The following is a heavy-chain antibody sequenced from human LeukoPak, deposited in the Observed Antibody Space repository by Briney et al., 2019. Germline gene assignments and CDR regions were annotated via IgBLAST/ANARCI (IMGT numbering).Heavy chain of an antibody. CDR1: GFTFSSFA. D-gene: IGHD1-26*01. V-gene: IGHV3-23*01. J-gene: IGHJ4*02. CDR3: AKDPRETDY. Sequence: QAGGSLRLSCAASGFTFSSFAMSWVRQTPGKGLEWVSTVSSSGTNSYYADSVKGRFTISRDNSKNTLYLQMNSLRAEDTAVYYCAKDPRETDYWGQGTLVTVSS. CDR2: VSSSGTNS.